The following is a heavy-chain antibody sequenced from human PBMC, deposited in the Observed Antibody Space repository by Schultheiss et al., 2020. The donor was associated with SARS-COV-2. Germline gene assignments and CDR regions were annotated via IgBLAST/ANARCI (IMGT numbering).Heavy chain of an antibody. CDR2: ISYDGSNK. Sequence: GGSLRLSCAASGFTFSSYAMHWVRQAPGKGLEWVAVISYDGSNKYYADSVKGRFTISRDNSKNTLYLQMNSLRAEDTAVYYCARDYWGAMGYWGQGTLVTVSS. D-gene: IGHD3-16*01. J-gene: IGHJ4*02. V-gene: IGHV3-30-3*01. CDR3: ARDYWGAMGY. CDR1: GFTFSSYA.